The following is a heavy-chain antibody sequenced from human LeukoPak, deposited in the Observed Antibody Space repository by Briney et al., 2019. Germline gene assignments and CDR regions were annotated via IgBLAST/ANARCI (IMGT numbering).Heavy chain of an antibody. Sequence: GGSLRLSCVVSGITLSNYGMSWVRRAPGKGLEWVAGISGSGGGTKYADSVKGRFTISRDNAKNSLYLQVNSLRAEDTAVYYCARSWLVYYWYYGMDVWGQGTTVTVSS. CDR2: ISGSGGGT. D-gene: IGHD5/OR15-5a*01. CDR1: GITLSNYG. CDR3: ARSWLVYYWYYGMDV. J-gene: IGHJ6*02. V-gene: IGHV3-23*01.